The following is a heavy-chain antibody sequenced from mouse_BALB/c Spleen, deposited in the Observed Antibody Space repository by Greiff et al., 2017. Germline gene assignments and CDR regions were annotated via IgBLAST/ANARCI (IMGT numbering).Heavy chain of an antibody. Sequence: EVQLVESGGGLVKPGGSLKLSCAASGFTFSDYYMYWVRQTPEKRLEWVATISDGGSYTYYPDSVKGRFTISRDNAKNNLYLQMSSLKSEDTAMYYCARDDEYGGLYAMDYWGQGTSVTVSS. D-gene: IGHD5-1*01. J-gene: IGHJ4*01. CDR2: ISDGGSYT. CDR1: GFTFSDYY. V-gene: IGHV5-4*02. CDR3: ARDDEYGGLYAMDY.